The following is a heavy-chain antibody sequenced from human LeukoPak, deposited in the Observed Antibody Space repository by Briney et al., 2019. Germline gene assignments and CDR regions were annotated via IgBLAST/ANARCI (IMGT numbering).Heavy chain of an antibody. D-gene: IGHD1-26*01. CDR2: IYASGST. CDR3: ARDGGSYSLAY. V-gene: IGHV4-61*02. Sequence: SQTLSLTCTVSGGSISGSTYYWGWIRQPAGKGLEWIGRIYASGSTSYNPSLKSRATISVDTSKNQFSLKLSSVTAADTAIYYCARDGGSYSLAYWGRGTLVTVSS. J-gene: IGHJ4*02. CDR1: GGSISGSTYY.